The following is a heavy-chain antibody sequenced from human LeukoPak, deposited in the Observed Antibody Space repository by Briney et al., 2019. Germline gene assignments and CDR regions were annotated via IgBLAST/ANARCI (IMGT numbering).Heavy chain of an antibody. CDR2: IYPGDSDT. Sequence: GESLKISCNGSGYXFTNYWIGWVRQMPGKGLEWMGIIYPGDSDTRYSPSFQGQVTVSADKSISTAYLQWSSLKASDTAMYCCAGGGIRDGYNFFDYWGQGTLVTVSS. J-gene: IGHJ4*02. CDR1: GYXFTNYW. D-gene: IGHD5-24*01. V-gene: IGHV5-51*01. CDR3: AGGGIRDGYNFFDY.